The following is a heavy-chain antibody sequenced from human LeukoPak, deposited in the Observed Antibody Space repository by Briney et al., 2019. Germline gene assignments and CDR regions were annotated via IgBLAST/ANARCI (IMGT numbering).Heavy chain of an antibody. CDR3: ARDSRSYYYDSSGYPYYFDY. CDR2: IWYDGSNK. CDR1: GFTFSSHG. V-gene: IGHV3-33*01. Sequence: GGSLRLSCAASGFTFSSHGMHWVRQAPGKGLEWVAVIWYDGSNKYYADSVKGRFTISRDNSKNTLYLQMNSLRAEDTAVYYCARDSRSYYYDSSGYPYYFDYWGQGTLVTVSS. J-gene: IGHJ4*02. D-gene: IGHD3-22*01.